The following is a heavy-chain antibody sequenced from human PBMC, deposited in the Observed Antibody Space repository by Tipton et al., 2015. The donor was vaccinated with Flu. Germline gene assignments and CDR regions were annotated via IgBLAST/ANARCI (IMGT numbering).Heavy chain of an antibody. CDR1: GFSFSTSW. CDR2: IKQDGDEK. D-gene: IGHD4-11*01. J-gene: IGHJ5*02. Sequence: SLRLSCAASGFSFSTSWMSWVRQAPGRGLEWVANIKQDGDEKQYLDSVKGRFTISRDNVKNSLYLQMNNLRAEDTAVYFCVRDETSVKWGPWGQGTLVTVSS. CDR3: VRDETSVKWGP. V-gene: IGHV3-7*01.